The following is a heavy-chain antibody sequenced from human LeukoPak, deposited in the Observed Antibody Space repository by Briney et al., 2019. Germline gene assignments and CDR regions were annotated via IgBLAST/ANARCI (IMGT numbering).Heavy chain of an antibody. CDR2: IYYSGST. J-gene: IGHJ4*02. CDR3: AGSDSSSWYIVY. V-gene: IGHV4-31*03. CDR1: GGSISSGGYY. D-gene: IGHD6-13*01. Sequence: PSDTLSLTCTVSGGSISSGGYYWSWIRQHPGKGLEWIGYIYYSGSTYYNPSLKSRVTISVDTSKNQFSLKLSSVTAADTAVYYCAGSDSSSWYIVYWGQGTLVTVSS.